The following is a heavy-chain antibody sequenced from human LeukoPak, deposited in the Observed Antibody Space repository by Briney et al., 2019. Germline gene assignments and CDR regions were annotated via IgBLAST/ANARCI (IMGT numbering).Heavy chain of an antibody. J-gene: IGHJ2*01. CDR2: IIPIFGTA. CDR1: GYTFTSYG. Sequence: ASVKVSCKASGYTFTSYGISWVRQAPGQGLEWMGGIIPIFGTANYAQKFQGRVTITADESTSTAYMELSSLRSEDTAVYYCARVARDYGGNSGDWYFDLWGRGTLVTVSS. V-gene: IGHV1-69*13. CDR3: ARVARDYGGNSGDWYFDL. D-gene: IGHD4-23*01.